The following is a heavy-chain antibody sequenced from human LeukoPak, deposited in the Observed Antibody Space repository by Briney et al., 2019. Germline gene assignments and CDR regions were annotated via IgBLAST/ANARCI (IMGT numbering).Heavy chain of an antibody. D-gene: IGHD2-2*01. CDR2: ISSSSSYI. CDR3: ARDLLRCSSTSCYGAFDI. J-gene: IGHJ3*02. Sequence: SGGSLRLSCAASGFTFSSYSMNWVRQAPGKGLEWVSSISSSSSYIYYADSVKGRFTISRDNAKNSLYLQMNSLRAEDTAVYYCARDLLRCSSTSCYGAFDIWGQGTMVTVSS. CDR1: GFTFSSYS. V-gene: IGHV3-21*01.